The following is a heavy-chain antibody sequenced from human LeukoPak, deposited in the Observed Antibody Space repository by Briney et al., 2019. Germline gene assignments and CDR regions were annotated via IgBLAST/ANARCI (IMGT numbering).Heavy chain of an antibody. D-gene: IGHD3-16*01. CDR3: SHLIIRRPYEY. J-gene: IGHJ4*02. V-gene: IGHV2-5*02. CDR2: IYWDDDK. CDR1: GFSLTSSGVG. Sequence: KESGPTLVKPTQTLTLTCTFSGFSLTSSGVGVGWIRQPPGKALEWLALIYWDDDKRYSPSLQSRLTITKDTSKNQVVLTMTNVDPMDTATYFCSHLIIRRPYEYWGQGTLVTVSS.